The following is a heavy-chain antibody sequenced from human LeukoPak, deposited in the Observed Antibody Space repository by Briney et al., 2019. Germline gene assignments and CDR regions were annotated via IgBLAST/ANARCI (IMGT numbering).Heavy chain of an antibody. V-gene: IGHV3-23*01. D-gene: IGHD4-17*01. CDR3: AKCRQQMAVTRGTFDH. CDR2: ISGSGGST. J-gene: IGHJ4*02. Sequence: GGSLRLSCAASGFTFSNYAMSWVRQTPEKGLEWVSSISGSGGSTDYADSVKGRFTIPRDNSKNTLSLQMNSLRAEDTAVYYCAKCRQQMAVTRGTFDHWGQGTLVTVSS. CDR1: GFTFSNYA.